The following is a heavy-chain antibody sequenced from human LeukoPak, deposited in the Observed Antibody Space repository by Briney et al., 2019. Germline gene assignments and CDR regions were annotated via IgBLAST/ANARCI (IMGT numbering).Heavy chain of an antibody. V-gene: IGHV4-34*01. Sequence: SETLSLTCTVSGGSISNYFWNWIRQPPGKGLEWIGEINHSGSTNYNPSLKSRVTISVDTPKNQFSLKLSSVTAADTAVYYCASLDYDSSGLGFNWGQGTLVTVSS. CDR2: INHSGST. CDR3: ASLDYDSSGLGFN. D-gene: IGHD3-22*01. J-gene: IGHJ4*02. CDR1: GGSISNYF.